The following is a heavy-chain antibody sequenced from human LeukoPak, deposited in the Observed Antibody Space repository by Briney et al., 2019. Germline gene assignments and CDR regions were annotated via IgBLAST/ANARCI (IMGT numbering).Heavy chain of an antibody. CDR1: GYIFTSYW. CDR3: ARHIGYSAWNPDY. CDR2: IYPYDSDT. J-gene: IGHJ4*02. V-gene: IGHV5-51*01. Sequence: GESLKISCQASGYIFTSYWIGWVRQMPGKGLEWMGIIYPYDSDTRYSPSFQGQVTISADKSISTAYLQWSNLKASDTAMYYCARHIGYSAWNPDYWGQGALVTVSS. D-gene: IGHD5-12*01.